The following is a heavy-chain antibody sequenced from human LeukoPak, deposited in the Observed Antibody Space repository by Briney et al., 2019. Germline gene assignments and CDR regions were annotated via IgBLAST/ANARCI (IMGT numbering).Heavy chain of an antibody. J-gene: IGHJ5*02. CDR3: ARKLQQWLVSVKNNWFDP. V-gene: IGHV4-34*01. D-gene: IGHD6-19*01. CDR1: GGSFSGYY. Sequence: KPSETLSLTCAVYGGSFSGYYWSWIRQPPGKGLEWIGETNHSGSTNYNPSLKSRVTISVDTSKNQFSLKLSSVTAADTAVYYCARKLQQWLVSVKNNWFDPWGQGTLVTVSS. CDR2: TNHSGST.